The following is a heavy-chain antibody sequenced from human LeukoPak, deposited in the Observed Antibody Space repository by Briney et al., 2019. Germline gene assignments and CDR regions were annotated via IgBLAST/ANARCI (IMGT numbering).Heavy chain of an antibody. Sequence: SETLSLTCAVSGDSFSSNNYYWGWIRQPPGKGLEWIGSIYYSGSTYYNPSLKSRVTISVDTSKNQFSLKLSSVTAADTAVYYCARTCGSPSKNWFDPWGQGTLVTVSS. CDR3: ARTCGSPSKNWFDP. CDR1: GDSFSSNNYY. D-gene: IGHD1-26*01. V-gene: IGHV4-39*01. CDR2: IYYSGST. J-gene: IGHJ5*02.